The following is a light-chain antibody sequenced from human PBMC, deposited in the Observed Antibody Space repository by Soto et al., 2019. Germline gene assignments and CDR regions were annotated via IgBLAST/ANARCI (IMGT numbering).Light chain of an antibody. CDR3: QQYNTWPGWT. V-gene: IGKV3-15*01. Sequence: EVVMTQSPASLSVSPGERATLSCRASQSINSNLAWYQQKPRQAPRLLIYGASTLATGIPARFSGAGYGTDFPLTISSLQSEENAVYYCQQYNTWPGWTFGQGTKVEIK. CDR1: QSINSN. CDR2: GAS. J-gene: IGKJ1*01.